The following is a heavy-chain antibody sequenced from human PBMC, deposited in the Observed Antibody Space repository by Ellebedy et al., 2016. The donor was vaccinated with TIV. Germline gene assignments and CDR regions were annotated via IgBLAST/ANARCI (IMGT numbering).Heavy chain of an antibody. CDR2: VYHTGGY. V-gene: IGHV4-4*02. CDR3: ATGGREVVATMED. CDR1: GVSFSSSNW. J-gene: IGHJ4*02. Sequence: MPSETLSLTCAVSGVSFSSSNWWSWVRQPPGKGLEWIGEVYHTGGYKYSPSLRSRVTISVDRSKKEFSLKLTSMTAADTAVYYCATGGREVVATMEDWGQGTLVTVPS. D-gene: IGHD5-12*01.